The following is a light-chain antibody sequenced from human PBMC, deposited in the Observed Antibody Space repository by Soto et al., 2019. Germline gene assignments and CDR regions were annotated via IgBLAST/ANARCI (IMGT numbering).Light chain of an antibody. V-gene: IGLV1-44*01. CDR2: TDY. Sequence: QSVLTQPPSASGTPGQRVIISCSVSNSNIGTYTVNWYQQLPGTAPKLLIYTDYQRPSGVPDRFSGSRSGTSASLAISGLQSEDEADYYCASWDDSLSGGVFGGGTKLTVL. CDR1: NSNIGTYT. CDR3: ASWDDSLSGGV. J-gene: IGLJ3*02.